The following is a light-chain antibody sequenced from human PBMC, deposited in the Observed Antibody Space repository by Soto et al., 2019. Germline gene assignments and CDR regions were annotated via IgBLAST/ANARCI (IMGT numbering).Light chain of an antibody. Sequence: QSVLTQPPSASGTPGQRVTISCSGSSSNIGINTVNWYQQLPGTAPKLLIYSFYQRPSGVPDRFSGSKSGTSASLAISGLQADDEADYYCLTYGDNNNYVFGTGTKLTVL. CDR3: LTYGDNNNYV. J-gene: IGLJ1*01. CDR2: SFY. CDR1: SSNIGINT. V-gene: IGLV1-44*01.